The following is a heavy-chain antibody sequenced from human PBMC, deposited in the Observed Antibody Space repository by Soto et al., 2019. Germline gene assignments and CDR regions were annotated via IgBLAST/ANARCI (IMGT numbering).Heavy chain of an antibody. V-gene: IGHV1-69*13. Sequence: ASVKVSCKAAGGTFSSYAISWVRQAPGQGLEWMGGIIPIFGTANYAQKFQGRVTITADESTSTAYMELSSLRSEDTAVYYCARDFADYGDAPWGQGTLVTVSS. CDR1: GGTFSSYA. J-gene: IGHJ5*02. CDR2: IIPIFGTA. CDR3: ARDFADYGDAP. D-gene: IGHD4-17*01.